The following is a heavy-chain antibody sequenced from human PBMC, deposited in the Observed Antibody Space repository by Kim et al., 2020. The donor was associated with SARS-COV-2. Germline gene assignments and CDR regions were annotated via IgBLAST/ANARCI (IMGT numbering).Heavy chain of an antibody. D-gene: IGHD5-12*01. V-gene: IGHV4-39*02. CDR3: AMSGPYGGYRGFDS. J-gene: IGHJ4*02. Sequence: SETLSLTCTLSGGSISSRDYWGWIRQSPGKGLEWIGTISYSGSTFYNPSLKSRVTISVDPSKTHFSLNLKSVTAADAVAYFCAMSGPYGGYRGFDSWGQGTLVTVSS. CDR2: ISYSGST. CDR1: GGSISSRDY.